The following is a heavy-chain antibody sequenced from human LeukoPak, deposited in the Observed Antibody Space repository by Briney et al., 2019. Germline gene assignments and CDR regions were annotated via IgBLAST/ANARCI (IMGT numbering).Heavy chain of an antibody. J-gene: IGHJ5*02. V-gene: IGHV5-51*01. D-gene: IGHD3-3*01. CDR3: ARRNYDFWSSYYTGWFDP. CDR2: IYPGDSDT. CDR1: GYSFTSYW. Sequence: HGESLKISCKGSGYSFTSYWIGWVRQMPGKGLEWMGIIYPGDSDTRYSPSFQGQVTISADKSISTAYLQWSSLKASDTAMYYCARRNYDFWSSYYTGWFDPWGQGTLVTVSS.